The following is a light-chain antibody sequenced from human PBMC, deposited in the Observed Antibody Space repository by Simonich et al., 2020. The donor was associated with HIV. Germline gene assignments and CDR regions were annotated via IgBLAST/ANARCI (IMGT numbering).Light chain of an antibody. J-gene: IGKJ4*01. Sequence: DIQMTQSPSYLSASVGAKVTVTCQASQDISNFLNWYQPKPGKAPKLLIYDASNSETGAPSRFSGRGSGTEFTLTISSLQPEDFATYYCKRLKSFGGGTKVEIK. CDR2: DAS. CDR1: QDISNF. V-gene: IGKV1-33*01. CDR3: KRLKS.